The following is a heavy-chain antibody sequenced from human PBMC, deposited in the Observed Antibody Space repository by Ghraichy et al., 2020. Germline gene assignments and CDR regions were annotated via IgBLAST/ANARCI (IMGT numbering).Heavy chain of an antibody. CDR3: AMPSTVTTLYYYYGMDV. J-gene: IGHJ6*02. D-gene: IGHD4-11*01. V-gene: IGHV4-39*01. Sequence: ESLNISCTVSGGSISSSSYYWGWIRQPPGKGLEWIGSIYYSGSTYYNPSLKSRVTISVDTSKNQFSLKLSSVTAADTAVYYCAMPSTVTTLYYYYGMDVWGQGTTVTVSS. CDR1: GGSISSSSYY. CDR2: IYYSGST.